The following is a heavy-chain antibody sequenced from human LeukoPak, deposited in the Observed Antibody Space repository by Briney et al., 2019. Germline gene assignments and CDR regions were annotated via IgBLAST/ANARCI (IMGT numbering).Heavy chain of an antibody. CDR1: GDSVSSNSAA. D-gene: IGHD6-19*01. CDR3: ARDQYSIAVAGHSNWLDP. CDR2: TYYRSKWYN. J-gene: IGHJ5*02. Sequence: SQTLSLTCAISGDSVSSNSAAWNWIRQSPSRGLEWLGRTYYRSKWYNDYAVSVKSRITINPDTSKNQFSLQLNSVTPEDTAVYYCARDQYSIAVAGHSNWLDPWGQGTLVTVSS. V-gene: IGHV6-1*01.